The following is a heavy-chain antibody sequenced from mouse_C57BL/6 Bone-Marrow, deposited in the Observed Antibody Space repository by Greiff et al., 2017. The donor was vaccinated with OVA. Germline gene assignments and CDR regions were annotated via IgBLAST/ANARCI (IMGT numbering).Heavy chain of an antibody. CDR2: IYPGNSDT. J-gene: IGHJ4*01. CDR1: GYTFTSYW. V-gene: IGHV1-5*01. D-gene: IGHD4-1*01. CDR3: TRGSGTRGVMDY. Sequence: VQLQQSGTVLARPGASVKMSCKTSGYTFTSYWMHWVKQRPGQGLEWIGAIYPGNSDTSYNQKFKGKAKLTAVTSASTAYMELSSLTNEDSAVYYCTRGSGTRGVMDYWGQGTSVTVSS.